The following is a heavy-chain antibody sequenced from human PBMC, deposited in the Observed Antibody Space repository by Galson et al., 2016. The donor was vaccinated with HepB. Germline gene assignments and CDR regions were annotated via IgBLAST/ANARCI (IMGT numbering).Heavy chain of an antibody. J-gene: IGHJ4*02. CDR2: IWYDGSNI. Sequence: SLRLSCAVSGLTVSVHYMSWVRRAPGKGLEWVAVIWYDGSNIYYADSVRGRFTISRDNSNNTLYLQMNILRPEDTAVYYCAKDRGRDGYNYEKNYFDSWGQGTLVTVSS. CDR3: AKDRGRDGYNYEKNYFDS. D-gene: IGHD5-24*01. CDR1: GLTVSVHY. V-gene: IGHV3-33*06.